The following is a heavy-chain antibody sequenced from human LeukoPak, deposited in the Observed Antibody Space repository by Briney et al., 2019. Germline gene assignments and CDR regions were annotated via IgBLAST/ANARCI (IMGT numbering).Heavy chain of an antibody. CDR2: IRPMNSDV. J-gene: IGHJ4*02. D-gene: IGHD4-17*01. Sequence: ESLKISSKGSGYNFNTYWVAWVRPLPGKGLEWMGIIRPMNSDVRYSPSFQGQVAISADRSINTAYLQWSSLTASDTAMYYCASRPFETTVVPWDFYWGQGTQVTVSS. V-gene: IGHV5-51*01. CDR1: GYNFNTYW. CDR3: ASRPFETTVVPWDFY.